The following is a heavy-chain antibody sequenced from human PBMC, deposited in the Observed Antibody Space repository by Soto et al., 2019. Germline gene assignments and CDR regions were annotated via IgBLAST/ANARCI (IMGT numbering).Heavy chain of an antibody. CDR3: ARVHRSSYHYFDY. Sequence: HPGGSLRLSCAASGFTVSSYRMSWVRQAPGKGLEWVSVLYSASSADFADSVKGRFTISRDISKNTLYLQMSSLRAEDTAVYYCARVHRSSYHYFDYWGQGTLVTVSS. CDR2: LYSASSA. D-gene: IGHD6-13*01. J-gene: IGHJ4*02. V-gene: IGHV3-66*01. CDR1: GFTVSSYR.